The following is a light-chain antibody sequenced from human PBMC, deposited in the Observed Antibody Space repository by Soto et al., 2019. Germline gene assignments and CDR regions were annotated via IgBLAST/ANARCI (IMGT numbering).Light chain of an antibody. CDR1: QTISSW. CDR2: DAS. V-gene: IGKV1-5*01. Sequence: DIQMTQSPSTLSGSVGDRVTITCRASQTISSWLAWYQQKPGKAPKFLIYDASTLETGVPSRFSGSASGTEFTLTISGLQPEDVASYYCQQYDTYPLTFGGVTKV. J-gene: IGKJ4*01. CDR3: QQYDTYPLT.